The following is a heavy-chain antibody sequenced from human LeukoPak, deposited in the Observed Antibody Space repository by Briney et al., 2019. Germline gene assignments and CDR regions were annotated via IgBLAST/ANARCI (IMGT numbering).Heavy chain of an antibody. D-gene: IGHD1-26*01. CDR2: ISSSGTTI. CDR1: EFTFSSYD. V-gene: IGHV3-48*03. CDR3: AKDVGDYSGTYYNSFDP. J-gene: IGHJ5*02. Sequence: PGGSLRLSCAASEFTFSSYDMNWVRQAPGKGLEWVSYISSSGTTIYYADSVKGRFTISRDNTKNSLYLQMNSLRAEDTAVYYCAKDVGDYSGTYYNSFDPWGQGTLVTVSS.